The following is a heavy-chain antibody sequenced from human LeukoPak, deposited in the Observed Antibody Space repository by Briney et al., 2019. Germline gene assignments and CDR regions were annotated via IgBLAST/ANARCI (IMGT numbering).Heavy chain of an antibody. J-gene: IGHJ4*02. CDR2: INPQSGAT. CDR3: ARGGDDSGLYFAY. D-gene: IGHD3-22*01. V-gene: IGHV1-2*02. Sequence: ASVKVSCKTSGYTFNDYYVHWVRQAPGQGLEWMAWINPQSGATNYAQKFKGRITTTRDMSITTAYMEVTTLRSDDTAVYYCARGGDDSGLYFAYWGQGTLVTVSS. CDR1: GYTFNDYY.